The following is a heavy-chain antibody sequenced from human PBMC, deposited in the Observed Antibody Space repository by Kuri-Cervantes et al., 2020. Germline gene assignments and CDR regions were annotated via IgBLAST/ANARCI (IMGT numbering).Heavy chain of an antibody. CDR3: AKSPYSSGSYQYFDY. Sequence: GESLKISCAVSGFTFSSYAMSWVRQAPGKGLEWVSVISGSAGSTYHADSVKGRFTISRDNSKNTLYLQMNSLRAEDTAVYYCAKSPYSSGSYQYFDYWGQGTLVTVSS. CDR1: GFTFSSYA. V-gene: IGHV3-23*01. J-gene: IGHJ4*02. D-gene: IGHD3-10*01. CDR2: ISGSAGST.